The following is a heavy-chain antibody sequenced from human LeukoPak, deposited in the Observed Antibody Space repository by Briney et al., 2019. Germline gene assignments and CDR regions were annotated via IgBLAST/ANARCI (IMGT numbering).Heavy chain of an antibody. J-gene: IGHJ5*02. CDR1: GYTFTGYY. V-gene: IGHV1-18*04. CDR3: ARDHAAGWELPLNWFDP. CDR2: ISTYNGHT. Sequence: ASVKVSCKASGYTFTGYYMHWVRQAPGQGLEWMGWISTYNGHTNYAQKFQGRVTMTTDTSTSTASMELRSLRSDDTAVYYCARDHAAGWELPLNWFDPWGQGTLVTVSS. D-gene: IGHD1-26*01.